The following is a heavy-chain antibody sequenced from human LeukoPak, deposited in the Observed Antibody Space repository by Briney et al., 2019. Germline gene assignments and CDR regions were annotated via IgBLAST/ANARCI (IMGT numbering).Heavy chain of an antibody. D-gene: IGHD1-14*01. Sequence: SETLSLTCAVYGGSFSGYYWSWIRQPPGKGLEWIGEINHSGSTNYNPSLKSRVTISVDTSKNQFSLKLSSVTAADTAVYYCARGRSYFDCWGQGTPVTVSS. CDR3: ARGRSYFDC. CDR2: INHSGST. J-gene: IGHJ4*02. V-gene: IGHV4-34*01. CDR1: GGSFSGYY.